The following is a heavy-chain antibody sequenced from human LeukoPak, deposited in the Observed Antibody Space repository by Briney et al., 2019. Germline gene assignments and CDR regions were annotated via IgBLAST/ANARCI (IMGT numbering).Heavy chain of an antibody. D-gene: IGHD3-3*01. Sequence: SVKVSCKASGGTFSSYAISWVRQAPGQGIEWMGGIIPIFGTANYAQKFQGRVTITADESTSTAYMELSSLRSEDTAVYYCARTVSYYDFWSGYDNWFDPWGQGTLVTVSS. J-gene: IGHJ5*02. CDR2: IIPIFGTA. CDR1: GGTFSSYA. CDR3: ARTVSYYDFWSGYDNWFDP. V-gene: IGHV1-69*13.